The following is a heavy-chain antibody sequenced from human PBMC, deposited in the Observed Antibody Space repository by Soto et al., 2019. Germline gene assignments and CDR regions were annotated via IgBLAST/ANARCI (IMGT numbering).Heavy chain of an antibody. CDR2: VSNGGSYT. J-gene: IGHJ6*03. Sequence: EVQLVESGGGLVQPGESLRLACAGSGFSFRSYSFNWVRQAPGKGLEWVSSVSNGGSYTYYADSVKGRFTISRDNAEHSAVLQMNSLRAEDSAVYYCSRDWDHMDVWGKGTTVTVS. V-gene: IGHV3-21*01. CDR1: GFSFRSYS. D-gene: IGHD1-26*01. CDR3: SRDWDHMDV.